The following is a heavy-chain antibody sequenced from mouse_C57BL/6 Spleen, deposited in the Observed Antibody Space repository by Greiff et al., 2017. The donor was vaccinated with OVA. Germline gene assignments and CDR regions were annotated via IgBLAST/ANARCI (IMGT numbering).Heavy chain of an antibody. Sequence: QVQLQQSGPELVKPGASVKISCKASGYAFSSSWMNWVKQRPGKGLEWIGRIYPGDGDTNYNGKFKGKATLTADKSSSTAYMQLSSLTSEDSAVYFCAREGYYGSSGFDYWGQGTTLTVSS. CDR1: GYAFSSSW. D-gene: IGHD1-1*01. V-gene: IGHV1-82*01. J-gene: IGHJ2*01. CDR3: AREGYYGSSGFDY. CDR2: IYPGDGDT.